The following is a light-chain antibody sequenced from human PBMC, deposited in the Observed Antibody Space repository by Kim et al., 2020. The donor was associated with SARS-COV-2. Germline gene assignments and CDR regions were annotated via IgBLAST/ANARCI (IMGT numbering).Light chain of an antibody. CDR3: QAWDSSPVV. Sequence: VSPGQTASMTCSGDNLGVKYICGYNQKPGQSPVLLIDQDSKRPSGIPELFSGSNTGNPATLTSSGTRGMDEADYSSQAWDSSPVVFGGGTQLTVL. V-gene: IGLV3-1*01. CDR1: NLGVKY. CDR2: QDS. J-gene: IGLJ2*01.